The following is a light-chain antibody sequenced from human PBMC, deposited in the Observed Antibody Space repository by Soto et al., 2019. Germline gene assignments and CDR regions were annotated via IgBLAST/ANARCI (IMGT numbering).Light chain of an antibody. J-gene: IGKJ3*01. CDR3: QQDISYF. CDR2: DAS. Sequence: DMQMTQSPSTLSASVGDRVTITCRASQSISTWLAWYQQKPGKAPKLLIYDASSVEIGVPSRFSGSVSGTECTLTIISLEPDDFASNYCQQDISYFFGPGTKVDIK. CDR1: QSISTW. V-gene: IGKV1-5*01.